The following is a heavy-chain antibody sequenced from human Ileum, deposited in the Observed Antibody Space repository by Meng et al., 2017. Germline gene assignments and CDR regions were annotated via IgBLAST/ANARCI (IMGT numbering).Heavy chain of an antibody. Sequence: ASVKVSCKASGYTFTTFGINWVRQAPGQGLEWMGWISANNGDTNYEQKLQGRVTMTTDTSTSTAYMELRSLRSDDTAVYYCARAPPYFYDSSDLLPGHYWGQGTLVTVSS. J-gene: IGHJ4*02. CDR3: ARAPPYFYDSSDLLPGHY. CDR2: ISANNGDT. D-gene: IGHD3-22*01. CDR1: GYTFTTFG. V-gene: IGHV1-18*01.